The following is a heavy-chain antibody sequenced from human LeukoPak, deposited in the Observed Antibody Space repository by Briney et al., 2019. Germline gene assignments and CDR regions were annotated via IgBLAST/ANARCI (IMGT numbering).Heavy chain of an antibody. D-gene: IGHD2-2*01. V-gene: IGHV4-38-2*02. CDR1: GNSISSGYY. CDR2: IYRSGST. CDR3: ARVSYQEGVDY. Sequence: PSETLSLACTVSGNSISSGYYEGWIRQPPGQRPEWIGSIYRSGSTYYNPSLKSRVTISVDTSKNQFSLKLISVTAADTAVYYCARVSYQEGVDYWGQGTLVTVSS. J-gene: IGHJ4*02.